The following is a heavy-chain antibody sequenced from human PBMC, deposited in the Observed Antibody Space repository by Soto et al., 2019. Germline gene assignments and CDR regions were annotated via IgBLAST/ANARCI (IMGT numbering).Heavy chain of an antibody. J-gene: IGHJ6*04. CDR3: ARQDIVVGPGGRRPAYYYYGMAV. Sequence: SVKVSCKASGGTFSSYAISWVRQAPGQGLEWMGGIIPIFGTANYAQKFQGRVTITADKSTSTAYTELSSLRSQDTPLYYCARQDIVVGPGGRRPAYYYYGMAVWVKGTTVGVAS. CDR1: GGTFSSYA. V-gene: IGHV1-69*06. D-gene: IGHD2-2*01. CDR2: IIPIFGTA.